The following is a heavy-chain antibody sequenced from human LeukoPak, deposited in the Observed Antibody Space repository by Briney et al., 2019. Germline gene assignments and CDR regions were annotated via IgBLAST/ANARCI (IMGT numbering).Heavy chain of an antibody. V-gene: IGHV4-59*08. CDR2: IYYRGGT. CDR1: GDSSSDYY. J-gene: IGHJ4*02. CDR3: ARGRLIVAPRVYYFEN. Sequence: SETLSLTCTVSGDSSSDYYWSWIRQPPGKGLEWIGYIYYRGGTNYNPSLERRVTISGDTSKSEFSLKLTSVTAADTAVYYCARGRLIVAPRVYYFENWGQGTMVTVSS. D-gene: IGHD5-12*01.